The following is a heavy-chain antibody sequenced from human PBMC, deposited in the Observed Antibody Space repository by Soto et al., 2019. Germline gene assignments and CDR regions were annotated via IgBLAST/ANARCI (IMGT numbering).Heavy chain of an antibody. CDR2: ILDDGSNK. D-gene: IGHD4-17*01. CDR3: ARDDDYGDNVLEY. Sequence: QVQLVESGGGVVQPGRSLRLSCAASGFSFSSYSIHWVRQAPGKGLEWVAVILDDGSNKDYTDAVKVRFTISRDKAKNTPYLEVDSLRAADRVVYYYARDDDYGDNVLEYCGQGSVVTVSS. V-gene: IGHV3-33*01. J-gene: IGHJ4*02. CDR1: GFSFSSYS.